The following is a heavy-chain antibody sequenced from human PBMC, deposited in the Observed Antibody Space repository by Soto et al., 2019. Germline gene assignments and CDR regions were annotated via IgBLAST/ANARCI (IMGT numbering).Heavy chain of an antibody. V-gene: IGHV4-59*01. D-gene: IGHD6-13*01. CDR2: XXYXXSX. Sequence: SETLSLTCTASGGSISSSYWNWIRQPLEKGLEWXGYXXYXXSXXXXXSXXXRVTISVDSSKSQFSLKLSSVTAADTAVYYCARGLYSSSWYNWFDPWGQGTLFTASS. J-gene: IGHJ5*02. CDR3: ARGLYSSSWYNWFDP. CDR1: GGSISSSY.